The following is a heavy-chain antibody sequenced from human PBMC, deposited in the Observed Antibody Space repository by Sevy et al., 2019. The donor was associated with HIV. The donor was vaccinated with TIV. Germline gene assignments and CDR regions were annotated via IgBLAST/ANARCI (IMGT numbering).Heavy chain of an antibody. V-gene: IGHV3-30*18. CDR1: GFSFRNYG. Sequence: GGSLRLSCAASGFSFRNYGMHWVRQAPGKGLEWLALISFDGNTKYYGDSVKGRFTISRDNTKKRLDLQMNSLRVEDTVVYYCAKRGGHDTSGYVSYYYYGMDVWGQGTTVTVSS. CDR2: ISFDGNTK. J-gene: IGHJ6*02. CDR3: AKRGGHDTSGYVSYYYYGMDV. D-gene: IGHD3-22*01.